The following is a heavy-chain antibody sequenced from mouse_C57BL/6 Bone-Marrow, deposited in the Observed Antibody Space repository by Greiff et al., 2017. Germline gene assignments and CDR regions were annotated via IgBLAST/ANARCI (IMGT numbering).Heavy chain of an antibody. CDR1: GYTFTSYW. D-gene: IGHD2-4*01. Sequence: QVQLQQPGAELVKPGASVKLSCKASGYTFTSYWMHWVKQRPGQGLEWIGMIHPNSGSTNYNEKFKIKATLTVDKSSSTAYMQLSSLTSEDSAVYYCARSPIYYDYEAAYWGQGTLVTVSA. J-gene: IGHJ3*01. V-gene: IGHV1-64*01. CDR2: IHPNSGST. CDR3: ARSPIYYDYEAAY.